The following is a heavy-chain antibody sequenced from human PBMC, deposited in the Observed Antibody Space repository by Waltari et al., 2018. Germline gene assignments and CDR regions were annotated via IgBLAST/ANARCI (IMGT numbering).Heavy chain of an antibody. J-gene: IGHJ4*03. V-gene: IGHV3-74*01. D-gene: IGHD3-3*01. CDR2: INRDWECT. CDR3: ARGGDFWSCYYSPPLLLFHDR. Sequence: EVQLVESGGGLVQPGGSLRLSCAASGFTFSSYWMHWVRQAPGKGLVWVSRINRDWECTSQADFVKGPFPISRDHAKNTLYLQINSLRAQDKGLYYCARGGDFWSCYYSPPLLLFHDRRGQGTPVTVSS. CDR1: GFTFSSYW.